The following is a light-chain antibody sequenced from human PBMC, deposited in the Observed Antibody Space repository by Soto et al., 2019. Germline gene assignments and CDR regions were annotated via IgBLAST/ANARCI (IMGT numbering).Light chain of an antibody. V-gene: IGKV3-20*01. J-gene: IGKJ1*01. CDR3: QQYGSPPT. Sequence: EIVFTQSPGTLSLSPGERATLSCRASQSVSSSFLTWYQQKPGQAPRLLIYDASNRATGSPARFSGSGSRTVFTLTISRLEPEYFAVYYYQQYGSPPTFGQGTQVDIK. CDR1: QSVSSSF. CDR2: DAS.